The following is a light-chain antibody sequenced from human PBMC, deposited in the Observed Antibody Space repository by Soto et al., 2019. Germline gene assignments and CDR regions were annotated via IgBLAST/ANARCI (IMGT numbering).Light chain of an antibody. CDR2: KAS. J-gene: IGKJ2*01. V-gene: IGKV1-5*03. CDR1: QGIGSW. Sequence: DIQMTQSPSTLSASVGDRVTITCRASQGIGSWLAWYQQKPGKAPKLLIYKASSLESGVPSRFSGSGSGTEFTLTISSLQPDDFATYYCQQYNSYATFGQGTKLEI. CDR3: QQYNSYAT.